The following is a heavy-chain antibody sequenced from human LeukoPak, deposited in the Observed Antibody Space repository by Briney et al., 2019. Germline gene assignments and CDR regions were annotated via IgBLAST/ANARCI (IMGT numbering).Heavy chain of an antibody. D-gene: IGHD5-24*01. V-gene: IGHV4-38-2*02. CDR1: GYSISSGYY. J-gene: IGHJ4*02. Sequence: PSETLSLICTVSGYSISSGYYWGWIRQPPGKGLERIGSIYHSGSTYYNPSLKSRATISVDTSKNQYSLKLSSVTAADTAVYYCARYEGVEMATISVDYWGQGTLVTVSS. CDR2: IYHSGST. CDR3: ARYEGVEMATISVDY.